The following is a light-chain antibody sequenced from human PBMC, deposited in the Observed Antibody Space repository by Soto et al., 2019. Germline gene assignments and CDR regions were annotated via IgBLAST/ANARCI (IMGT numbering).Light chain of an antibody. J-gene: IGLJ1*01. CDR2: EVV. CDR3: KSYAGRNTYV. CDR1: KNDIGVYDF. V-gene: IGLV2-8*01. Sequence: QSALTQPPSASGSPGQSVTISCTGTKNDIGVYDFVSWYQHHPGKAPRLIIYEVVQRPSGVPDRFSCSKSGNTASLTVSGLQAADEADYFCKSYAGRNTYVFGSGTKLTVL.